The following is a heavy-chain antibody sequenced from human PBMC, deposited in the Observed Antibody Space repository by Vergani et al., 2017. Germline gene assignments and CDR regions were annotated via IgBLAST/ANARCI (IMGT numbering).Heavy chain of an antibody. V-gene: IGHV1-8*01. Sequence: QVQLVQSGAEVKKPGASVKVSCKASGYTFTSYDINWVRQATGQGLEWMGWMNPNSGNTGYAQKFQGRVTMTRNTSISTAYMELSRLRSDDTAVYYCAGLLWFGGNAFDIWGQGTMVTVSS. CDR3: AGLLWFGGNAFDI. D-gene: IGHD3-10*01. J-gene: IGHJ3*02. CDR1: GYTFTSYD. CDR2: MNPNSGNT.